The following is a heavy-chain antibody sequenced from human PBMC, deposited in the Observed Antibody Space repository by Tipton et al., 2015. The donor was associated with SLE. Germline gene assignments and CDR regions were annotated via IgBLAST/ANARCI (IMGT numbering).Heavy chain of an antibody. J-gene: IGHJ6*01. CDR3: ARDGDDYGGYFYYGMDV. Sequence: TLSLTCTVSGGSIRSSTSYWVWIRQPPGKGLEWIGSINYSGNTYYDPSLKSRVTISADTSKNQFSLKMIAVTAADTAVYYCARDGDDYGGYFYYGMDVWGQGTTVTVSS. D-gene: IGHD4-17*01. V-gene: IGHV4-39*07. CDR2: INYSGNT. CDR1: GGSIRSSTSY.